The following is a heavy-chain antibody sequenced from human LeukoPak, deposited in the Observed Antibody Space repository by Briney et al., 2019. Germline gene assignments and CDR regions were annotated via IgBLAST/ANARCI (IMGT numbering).Heavy chain of an antibody. CDR1: GGSISSGGYY. J-gene: IGHJ4*02. CDR3: ASSQAGYYGSGSLDY. Sequence: KSSETLSLTCTVSGGSISSGGYYWSWIRQPPGKGLEWIGYIYYSGSTYYNPSLKSRVTISADTSKNQFSLKLSSVTAADTAVYYCASSQAGYYGSGSLDYWGQGTLVTVSS. V-gene: IGHV4-30-4*01. D-gene: IGHD3-10*01. CDR2: IYYSGST.